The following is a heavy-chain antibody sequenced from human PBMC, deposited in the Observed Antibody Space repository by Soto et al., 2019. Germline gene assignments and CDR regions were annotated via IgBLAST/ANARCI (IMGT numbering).Heavy chain of an antibody. V-gene: IGHV4-4*02. J-gene: IGHJ4*02. CDR3: ARVYSGSYSDY. CDR2: IFHSGST. CDR1: GGSIRSNNW. Sequence: QVQLQESGPGLVKPSGTLSLTCAVSGGSIRSNNWWSWVRQPPGKGLEWIGEIFHSGSTYYNPSLKTRVTISVDKSKNQSSLKLSSVTAADTAVYYCARVYSGSYSDYWGQGTLVTVSS. D-gene: IGHD1-26*01.